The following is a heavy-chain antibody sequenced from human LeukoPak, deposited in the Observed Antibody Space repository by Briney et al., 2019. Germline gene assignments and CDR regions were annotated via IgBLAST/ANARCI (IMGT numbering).Heavy chain of an antibody. V-gene: IGHV4-39*07. CDR3: ARIPSPGWFDP. CDR2: IYSSGST. J-gene: IGHJ5*02. Sequence: PSETLSLTCAVSGASISGSGYYWGWIRQPPGKGLEWIGNIYSSGSTYYNASLQSRVTISIDTSKNQFSLKLPSVTAADTAVYYCARIPSPGWFDPWGQGTLVTVSS. CDR1: GASISGSGYY.